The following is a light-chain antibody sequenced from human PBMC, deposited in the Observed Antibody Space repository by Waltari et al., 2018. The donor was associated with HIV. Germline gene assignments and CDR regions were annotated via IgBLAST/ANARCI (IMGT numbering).Light chain of an antibody. Sequence: AIQMTHSPPSLSASVGARVTITCRASQGIRNDLGWYQQKPGKSPKLLIYAASSRESGVPARFSGSGSGTVFTLTISRLQPEDFAAYYCRQDFKYPGTFGQGTKVEIK. CDR2: AAS. CDR3: RQDFKYPGT. J-gene: IGKJ1*01. V-gene: IGKV1-6*01. CDR1: QGIRND.